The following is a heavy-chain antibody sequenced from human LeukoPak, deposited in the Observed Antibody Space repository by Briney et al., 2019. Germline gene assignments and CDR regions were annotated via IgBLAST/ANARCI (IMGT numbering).Heavy chain of an antibody. V-gene: IGHV3-23*01. Sequence: SGGSLRLSCAASGFTFSSYAMSWVRHAPGKGLEWVSGILDSGYSTYYANSVKGRFTISRDNSNNTLYLQMNSLRAEDTAVYYCAKLGGHPLHNYYVGVWGKGTTVAVSS. CDR3: AKLGGHPLHNYYVGV. J-gene: IGHJ6*03. CDR1: GFTFSSYA. D-gene: IGHD3-16*01. CDR2: ILDSGYST.